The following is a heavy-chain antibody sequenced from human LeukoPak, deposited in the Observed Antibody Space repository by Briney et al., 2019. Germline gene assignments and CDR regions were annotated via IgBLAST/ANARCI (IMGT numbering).Heavy chain of an antibody. V-gene: IGHV3-23*01. J-gene: IGHJ5*02. CDR3: AKDDTWIQLWYEP. CDR2: ISGSGGNT. Sequence: PGESLRLSCAASGFTFNTYVMSWVRQAPGKGLEWVSAISGSGGNTYYADSVKGRFTISRDNSKNTLSLQMYSLRAEDTAVYFCAKDDTWIQLWYEPWGQGTLVTVSS. D-gene: IGHD5-18*01. CDR1: GFTFNTYV.